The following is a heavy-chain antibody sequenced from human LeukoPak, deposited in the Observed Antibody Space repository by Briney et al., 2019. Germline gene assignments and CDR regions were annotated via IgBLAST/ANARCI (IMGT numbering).Heavy chain of an antibody. V-gene: IGHV4-39*07. CDR3: ARGPTRFWSGYYLDY. Sequence: SETLSLTCTVSGGSISSSSYYWGWIRQPPGKGLEWIGSIYYSGSTYYNPSLKSRVTISVDTSKNQFSLKLSSVTAADTAVYYCARGPTRFWSGYYLDYWGQGTLVTVSS. D-gene: IGHD3-3*01. CDR1: GGSISSSSYY. CDR2: IYYSGST. J-gene: IGHJ4*02.